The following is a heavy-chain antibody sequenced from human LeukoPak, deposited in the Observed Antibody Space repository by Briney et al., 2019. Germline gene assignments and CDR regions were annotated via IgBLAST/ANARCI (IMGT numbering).Heavy chain of an antibody. V-gene: IGHV3-7*01. D-gene: IGHD5-12*01. Sequence: GGSLRLSCAASGFTFSSYWMSWVRQAPGKGLEWVANIKQGGSEKYYVDSVEGRFTISRDNAKNSLYLQMNSLRAEDTAVYYCARDAIVGYSGYDFLYYYMDVWGKGTTVTVSS. CDR3: ARDAIVGYSGYDFLYYYMDV. CDR1: GFTFSSYW. J-gene: IGHJ6*03. CDR2: IKQGGSEK.